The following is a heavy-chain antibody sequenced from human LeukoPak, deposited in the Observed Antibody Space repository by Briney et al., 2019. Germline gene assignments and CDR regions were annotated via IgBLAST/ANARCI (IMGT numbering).Heavy chain of an antibody. Sequence: GGSLRLSCAASGITFRNYSMSWGRQAPGKRLWWGSAISVSCVNTYYADSVRGRFTVSRDDSKNTLYLHMHSLRAEDTAVYYCAKRHSSDWYSFAYWGQGTLVTVSS. D-gene: IGHD6-19*01. CDR2: ISVSCVNT. V-gene: IGHV3-23*01. J-gene: IGHJ4*02. CDR1: GITFRNYS. CDR3: AKRHSSDWYSFAY.